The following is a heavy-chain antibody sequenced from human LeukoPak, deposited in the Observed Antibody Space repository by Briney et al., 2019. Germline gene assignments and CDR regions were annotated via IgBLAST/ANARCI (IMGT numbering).Heavy chain of an antibody. D-gene: IGHD6-13*01. J-gene: IGHJ4*02. V-gene: IGHV4-34*01. CDR1: GGSFSGYY. CDR3: ARGMKQQLAQYDY. CDR2: INHSGST. Sequence: SETLSLTCAVYGGSFSGYYWSWIRQPPGKGLEWIGEINHSGSTNHNPSLKSRVTISVDRSKNQFSLKLSSVTAADTAVYYCARGMKQQLAQYDYWGQGTLVTVSS.